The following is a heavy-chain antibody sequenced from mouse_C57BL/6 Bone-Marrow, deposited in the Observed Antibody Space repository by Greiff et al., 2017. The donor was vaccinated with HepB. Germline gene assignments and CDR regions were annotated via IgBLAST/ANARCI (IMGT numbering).Heavy chain of an antibody. CDR3: AKITTVVDGDY. Sequence: EVMLVESGGGLVQPGGSLKLSCAASGFTFSDYGMHWVRQAPEKGLEWVAYISSGRSTIYYADTVKGRFTISRDNAKNTLFLQMASLRSEDTAMYYCAKITTVVDGDYWGQGTSVTVSS. CDR1: GFTFSDYG. V-gene: IGHV5-17*01. D-gene: IGHD1-1*01. J-gene: IGHJ4*01. CDR2: ISSGRSTI.